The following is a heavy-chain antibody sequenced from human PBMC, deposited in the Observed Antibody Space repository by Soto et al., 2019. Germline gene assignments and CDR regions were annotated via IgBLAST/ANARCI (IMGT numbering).Heavy chain of an antibody. Sequence: SETLSLSCTVSGGSISSSSYYGGWIRQHPGKGLEWIGSIYYSGSTYYNPSLKSRVTISVDTSKNQFSLKLSSVTAADTAVYYCARQKVRGAYYYYYGMDVWGQGTTVTVSS. CDR2: IYYSGST. CDR3: ARQKVRGAYYYYYGMDV. D-gene: IGHD3-10*01. CDR1: GGSISSSSYY. V-gene: IGHV4-39*01. J-gene: IGHJ6*02.